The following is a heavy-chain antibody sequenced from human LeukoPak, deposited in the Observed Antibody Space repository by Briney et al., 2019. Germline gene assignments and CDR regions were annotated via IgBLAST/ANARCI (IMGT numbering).Heavy chain of an antibody. Sequence: SGGSLRLSCAASGFTFSSYWLHWVRQAPGKGLVWVSRINGDGNSTSYADSVKGRFPISRDNAKNTLYLQMNSLRAEDTAMYYCGRVAYHYDSSAYLSYWGQGTLVTVSS. CDR2: INGDGNST. V-gene: IGHV3-74*01. J-gene: IGHJ4*02. CDR3: GRVAYHYDSSAYLSY. D-gene: IGHD3-22*01. CDR1: GFTFSSYW.